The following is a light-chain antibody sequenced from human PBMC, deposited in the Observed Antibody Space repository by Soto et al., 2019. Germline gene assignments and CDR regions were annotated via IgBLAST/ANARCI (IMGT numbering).Light chain of an antibody. V-gene: IGKV1-13*02. J-gene: IGKJ5*01. Sequence: AIQLTQSPSSLSASVGDRVTINCRASQDIRGALAWYQQKPGKDPKILIYDVSTLESGVPARFSGSSSGTDFTLTISSLQPVDFATYYCQQFNSYPITLGQGTRLEIK. CDR2: DVS. CDR1: QDIRGA. CDR3: QQFNSYPIT.